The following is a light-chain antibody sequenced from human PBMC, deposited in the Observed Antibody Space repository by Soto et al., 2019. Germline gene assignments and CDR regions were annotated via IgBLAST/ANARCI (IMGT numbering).Light chain of an antibody. V-gene: IGKV1-5*01. CDR3: QQYSSYSLT. CDR2: DAS. CDR1: QSSSNW. Sequence: DIQMTQSPSTLSASIGDKVTITCRASQSSSNWVAWYQQKPGKAPKLLIYDASSLESGVPSRFSGSGSGREFTLTISSLQPDDFASYYCQQYSSYSLTFGGGTKVEIK. J-gene: IGKJ4*01.